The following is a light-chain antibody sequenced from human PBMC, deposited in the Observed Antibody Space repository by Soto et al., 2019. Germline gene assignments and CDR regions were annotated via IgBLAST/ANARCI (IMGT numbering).Light chain of an antibody. Sequence: EILMTQSPATLSVSPGDSDTLSCRASQSIGTNLAWYQQKPGQAPRLLIYGASTAVSGVPARFRGSGSGTDFTLTIYSLKSEDFAVYYCQQWIRWTFGQGTRLEVK. CDR3: QQWIRWT. V-gene: IGKV3-15*01. CDR2: GAS. J-gene: IGKJ1*01. CDR1: QSIGTN.